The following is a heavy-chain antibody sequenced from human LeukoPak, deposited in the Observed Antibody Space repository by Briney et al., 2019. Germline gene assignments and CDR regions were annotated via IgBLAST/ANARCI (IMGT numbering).Heavy chain of an antibody. J-gene: IGHJ5*02. D-gene: IGHD2-2*01. CDR2: ITNRGST. CDR3: ESGRAYVPFDP. Sequence: SATLSLTCAVYGGSFRGCYWSWIRQPPGKGLEWVGEITNRGSTNYNPPLKSRVTIAVDTSKNQFSLKLSSVTAAVTAVYYCESGRAYVPFDPWGQGTLVTVSS. CDR1: GGSFRGCY. V-gene: IGHV4-34*01.